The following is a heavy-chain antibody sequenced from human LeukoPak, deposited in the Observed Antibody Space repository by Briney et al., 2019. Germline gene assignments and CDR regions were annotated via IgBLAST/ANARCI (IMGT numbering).Heavy chain of an antibody. CDR1: GLTFSSYS. CDR2: ISASGGDT. CDR3: AKGAHDYGDYIDY. J-gene: IGHJ4*02. D-gene: IGHD4-17*01. V-gene: IGHV3-23*01. Sequence: GGSLRLSCVVSGLTFSSYSMSWVRQAPGKGLEWVSGISASGGDTWYPDSVKGRFTISRDNSKNTLYLQMNSLRAEDTAIYYCAKGAHDYGDYIDYWGQGTLVTVSS.